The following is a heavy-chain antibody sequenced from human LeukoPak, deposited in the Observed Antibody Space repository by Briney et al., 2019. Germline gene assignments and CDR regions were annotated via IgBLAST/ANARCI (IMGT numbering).Heavy chain of an antibody. CDR1: GFTFDDYA. Sequence: GGSLRLSCAASGFTFDDYAMHWVRQAPGKGLEWVSLISWDGGSTYYADSVKGRFTISRDNSKNSLYLQMNSLRAEDTALYYCVGGRDGYKYYFDYWGQGTMVTVSS. CDR3: VGGRDGYKYYFDY. CDR2: ISWDGGST. J-gene: IGHJ4*03. D-gene: IGHD5-24*01. V-gene: IGHV3-43D*03.